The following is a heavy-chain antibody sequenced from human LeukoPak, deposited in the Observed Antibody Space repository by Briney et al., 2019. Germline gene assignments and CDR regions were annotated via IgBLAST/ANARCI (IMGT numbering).Heavy chain of an antibody. CDR3: ARTYYYDSSGYYPNFDY. Sequence: PSETLSLTCAVYGGSFSGYYWSWIRQPPGKGLEWIGEINHSGSTNYNPSLKSRVTISVDTSKNQFSLKLSSVTAADTAVYYCARTYYYDSSGYYPNFDYWGQGTLVTVSS. D-gene: IGHD3-22*01. V-gene: IGHV4-34*01. CDR1: GGSFSGYY. CDR2: INHSGST. J-gene: IGHJ4*02.